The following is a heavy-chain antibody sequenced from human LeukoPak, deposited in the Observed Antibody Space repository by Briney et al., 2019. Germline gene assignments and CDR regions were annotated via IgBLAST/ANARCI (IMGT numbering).Heavy chain of an antibody. Sequence: PSETLSLTCTVSGGSISSYYWSWIRQPPGKGLEWIGYIYYSGSTNYNPSLKSRVTISVDTSKDQFSLKLSSVTAADTAVYYCASHPPKSFFDNCGQGTLVTVSS. D-gene: IGHD1-26*01. CDR2: IYYSGST. CDR1: GGSISSYY. J-gene: IGHJ4*02. V-gene: IGHV4-59*08. CDR3: ASHPPKSFFDN.